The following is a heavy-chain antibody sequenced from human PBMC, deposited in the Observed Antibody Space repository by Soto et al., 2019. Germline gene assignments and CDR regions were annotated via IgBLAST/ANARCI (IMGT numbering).Heavy chain of an antibody. CDR2: IYTGGST. CDR3: TTYTGYGMDV. D-gene: IGHD3-16*01. V-gene: IGHV3-53*01. J-gene: IGHJ6*02. Sequence: TWVRQAPGKGLEWVSVIYTGGSTHYADSARGRFTISRDSSKNTLYLQMNSLRAEDAAVYYCTTYTGYGMDVWGQGTTVTVSS.